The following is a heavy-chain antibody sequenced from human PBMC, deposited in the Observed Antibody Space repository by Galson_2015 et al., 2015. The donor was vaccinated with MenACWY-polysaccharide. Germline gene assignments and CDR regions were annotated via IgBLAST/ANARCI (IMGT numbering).Heavy chain of an antibody. D-gene: IGHD5-12*01. CDR3: ARVEYNGYESHLKY. CDR2: ISTSGST. J-gene: IGHJ4*02. V-gene: IGHV4-4*07. Sequence: SETLSLTCTFSRGSIYSYYWTWIRQPAGKGLEWLGRISTSGSTTYNPSLESRVTMSIDTSTNQFSLRLTSATAADTALYFCARVEYNGYESHLKYWGPGILVAVSS. CDR1: RGSIYSYY.